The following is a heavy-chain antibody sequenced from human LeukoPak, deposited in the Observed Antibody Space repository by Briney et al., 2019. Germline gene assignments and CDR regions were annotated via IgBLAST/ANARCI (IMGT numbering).Heavy chain of an antibody. D-gene: IGHD6-13*01. CDR3: ARGSSRYYFDY. CDR1: GFTFSDYY. CDR2: ISSSGSSI. J-gene: IGHJ4*02. Sequence: GGSLRLSCAASGFTFSDYYMTWIRQAPGKGLQWVSYISSSGSSIYSADSVKGRFTISRDNSKNTLYLQMNSLRAEDTAVYYCARGSSRYYFDYWGQGTLVTVSS. V-gene: IGHV3-11*01.